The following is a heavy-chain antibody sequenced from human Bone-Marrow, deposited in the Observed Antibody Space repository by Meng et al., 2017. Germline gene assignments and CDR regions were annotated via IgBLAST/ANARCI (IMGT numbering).Heavy chain of an antibody. CDR2: IYFSGST. V-gene: IGHV4-39*07. J-gene: IGHJ4*02. CDR3: ARGGAVRYFDWLSASLDY. Sequence: SETLSLTCEVSGDSISSTPYFWGWVRQPPGKGLEWIGNIYFSGSTYFNPSLKSRVTISIDTSQNQFSLRLNSVTAADTAVYYCARGGAVRYFDWLSASLDYWGQGTLVTVSS. CDR1: GDSISSTPYF. D-gene: IGHD3-9*01.